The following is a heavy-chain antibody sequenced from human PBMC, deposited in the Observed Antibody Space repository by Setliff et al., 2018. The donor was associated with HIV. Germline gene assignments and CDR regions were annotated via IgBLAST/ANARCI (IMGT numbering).Heavy chain of an antibody. Sequence: SETLSLTCTVTGYSISSGYYWAWIRQPPGKGLEWIGYIYHAGNTYYNPSLKSRVTISVDTSKNQISLRLNSLTAADTAVYYCARPLTTSYNFWGDAFALWGQGTMVTVSS. V-gene: IGHV4-38-2*02. CDR2: IYHAGNT. D-gene: IGHD3-3*01. J-gene: IGHJ3*01. CDR1: GYSISSGYY. CDR3: ARPLTTSYNFWGDAFAL.